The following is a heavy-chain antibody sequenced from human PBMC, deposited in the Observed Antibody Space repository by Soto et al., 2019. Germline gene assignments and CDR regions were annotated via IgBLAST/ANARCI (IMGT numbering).Heavy chain of an antibody. D-gene: IGHD3-10*01. CDR2: ISSSGSTI. V-gene: IGHV3-11*01. CDR1: GFTFSDYY. CDR3: ARHFMVRGVHLSAFDI. Sequence: GGSLRLSCAASGFTFSDYYMSWIRQAPGKGLEWVSYISSSGSTIYYADSVKGRFTISRDNAKNSLYLQMNSLRAEDTAVYYCARHFMVRGVHLSAFDIWGQGTMVTVSS. J-gene: IGHJ3*02.